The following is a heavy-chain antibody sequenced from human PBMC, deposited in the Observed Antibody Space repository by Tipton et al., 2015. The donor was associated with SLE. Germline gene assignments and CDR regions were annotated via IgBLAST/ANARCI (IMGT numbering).Heavy chain of an antibody. Sequence: TLSLTCAVSGYSISSGYYWSWIRQPPGKGLEWFGEINHSGSTNYNPSLKSRVTISVDTSTNQFSLKLSSVTAADTAVYYCARAYSSGWYVYYYYYMDVWGKGTTVTVSS. CDR1: GYSISSGYY. V-gene: IGHV4-34*01. CDR2: INHSGST. J-gene: IGHJ6*03. D-gene: IGHD6-19*01. CDR3: ARAYSSGWYVYYYYYMDV.